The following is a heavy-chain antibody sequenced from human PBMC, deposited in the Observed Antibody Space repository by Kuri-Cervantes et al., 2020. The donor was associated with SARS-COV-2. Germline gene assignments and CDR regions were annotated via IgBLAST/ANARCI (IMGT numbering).Heavy chain of an antibody. V-gene: IGHV1-69*05. Sequence: SVKVSCKASGGTFSSYAISWVRQAPGQGLEWMGGIIPIFGTANYAQKFQGRVTITTDESTSTAYMELRSLRSDDTAVYYCARDRLAAAGTTEHRHWGQGTLVTVSS. J-gene: IGHJ1*01. CDR3: ARDRLAAAGTTEHRH. D-gene: IGHD6-13*01. CDR1: GGTFSSYA. CDR2: IIPIFGTA.